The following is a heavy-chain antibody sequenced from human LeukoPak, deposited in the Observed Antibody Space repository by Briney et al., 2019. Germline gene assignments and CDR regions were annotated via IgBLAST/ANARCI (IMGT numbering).Heavy chain of an antibody. V-gene: IGHV3-30*02. CDR3: AKTYYYDSSGYRGAFDI. D-gene: IGHD3-22*01. J-gene: IGHJ3*02. CDR1: GFTFSRYS. Sequence: GGSLRLSCAASGFTFSRYSMNWVRQAPGKGLDWVAFVRDDGSSQKYAATVKGRFTTSRDNAKNTLYLQMNSLRAEDTAVYYCAKTYYYDSSGYRGAFDIWGQGTMVTVSS. CDR2: VRDDGSSQ.